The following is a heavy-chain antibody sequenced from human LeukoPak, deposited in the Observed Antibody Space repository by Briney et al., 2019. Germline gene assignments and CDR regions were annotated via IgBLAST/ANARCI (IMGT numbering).Heavy chain of an antibody. V-gene: IGHV4-59*08. CDR3: ARHYSIAGGRLSGYWLDP. D-gene: IGHD3-16*01. CDR2: MNYSGST. J-gene: IGHJ5*02. CDR1: GGSITTYW. Sequence: NPSETLSLTCAVSGGSITTYWWSWIRQPPGKGLEWIVYMNYSGSTNYNPLLKSRVTISVDTSKNQVSLKLSSVPAADTAVYYCARHYSIAGGRLSGYWLDPWGQGALVTVSS.